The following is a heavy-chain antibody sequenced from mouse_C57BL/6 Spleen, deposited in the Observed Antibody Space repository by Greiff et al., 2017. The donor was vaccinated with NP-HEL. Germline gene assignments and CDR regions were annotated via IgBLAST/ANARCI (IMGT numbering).Heavy chain of an antibody. CDR1: GFTFSSYG. J-gene: IGHJ3*01. CDR3: ARRVLRRGFAY. D-gene: IGHD1-1*01. V-gene: IGHV5-6*02. CDR2: ISSGGSYT. Sequence: EVMLVESGGDLVKPGGSLKLSCAASGFTFSSYGMSWVRQTPDKRLEWVATISSGGSYTYYPDSVKGRFTISRDNAKNTLYLQMSSLKSEDTAMYYCARRVLRRGFAYWGQGTLVTVSA.